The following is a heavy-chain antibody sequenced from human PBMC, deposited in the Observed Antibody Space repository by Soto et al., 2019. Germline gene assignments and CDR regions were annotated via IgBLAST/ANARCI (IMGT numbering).Heavy chain of an antibody. CDR2: VYGDDDK. Sequence: QIALKESGPTLVKPTQPLTLTCTFSGFSLTTSGEGVGWVRQPPGKGLEWVALVYGDDDKRYLTSLKSRLTITKDTSKNQVVLTMTDMDPVDTGTYFCAHNIGGDYVYGFDFWGQGTKVTVSS. J-gene: IGHJ3*01. CDR1: GFSLTTSGEG. CDR3: AHNIGGDYVYGFDF. D-gene: IGHD3-16*01. V-gene: IGHV2-5*02.